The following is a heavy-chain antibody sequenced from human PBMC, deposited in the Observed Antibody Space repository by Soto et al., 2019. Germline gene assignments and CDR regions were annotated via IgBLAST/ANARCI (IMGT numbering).Heavy chain of an antibody. CDR1: GGSINSGSHY. CDR3: ARDRDGYSNSDF. CDR2: IHRSGTT. D-gene: IGHD4-4*01. Sequence: PSETLSLSCIVSGGSINSGSHYWSWIRQHPGKGLEWLGYIHRSGTTFYNPSLKSRVTLSVDTSKNQFSLNLSSVTAADTAVYYCARDRDGYSNSDFWGQGTLVTVSS. J-gene: IGHJ4*02. V-gene: IGHV4-31*03.